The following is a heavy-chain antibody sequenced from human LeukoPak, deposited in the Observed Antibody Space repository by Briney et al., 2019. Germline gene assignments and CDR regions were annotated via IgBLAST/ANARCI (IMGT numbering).Heavy chain of an antibody. CDR3: ARGGGDYYYYYMDV. D-gene: IGHD3-16*01. J-gene: IGHJ6*03. CDR2: IYTSGST. Sequence: SETLSLTCTVSGGSISSYYWNWIRQPPGKGLEWIGRIYTSGSTNYNPSLKSRVTMSVDTSKNQFSLKLRSVTAADTAVYYCARGGGDYYYYYMDVWGKGTTVTISS. CDR1: GGSISSYY. V-gene: IGHV4-4*07.